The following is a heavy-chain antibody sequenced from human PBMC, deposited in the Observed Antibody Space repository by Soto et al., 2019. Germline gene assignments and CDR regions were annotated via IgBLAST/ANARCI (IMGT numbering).Heavy chain of an antibody. CDR3: ARDRRVRGVIRLGDV. CDR1: GGSISSYY. Sequence: ETLSLTCTVSGGSISSYYCSWIRQPPGKGLEWIAYIYYSGSTNYNPSLKSRVTISVDTSKNQFSLKLSSVTAADTAVYYCARDRRVRGVIRLGDVWGQGTTVTVSS. CDR2: IYYSGST. D-gene: IGHD3-10*01. V-gene: IGHV4-59*01. J-gene: IGHJ6*02.